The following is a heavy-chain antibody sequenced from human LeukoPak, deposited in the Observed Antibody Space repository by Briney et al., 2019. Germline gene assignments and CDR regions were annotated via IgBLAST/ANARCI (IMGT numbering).Heavy chain of an antibody. J-gene: IGHJ6*03. D-gene: IGHD4-11*01. CDR3: ARVGLDGYINFLYYYYMDV. V-gene: IGHV4-59*01. Sequence: KTSEILSLTCTVSGGSISSYYWSWIRQPPGKGLEWIGYIYYSGSTNYNPSLKSRVNISVDTSKNQFSLKLSSVTAADTAVYYCARVGLDGYINFLYYYYMDVWGKGTTVTVSS. CDR2: IYYSGST. CDR1: GGSISSYY.